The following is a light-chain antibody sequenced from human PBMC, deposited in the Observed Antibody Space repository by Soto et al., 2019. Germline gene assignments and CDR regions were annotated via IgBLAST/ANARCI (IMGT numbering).Light chain of an antibody. CDR3: ASYAGSNIPVL. CDR2: DVT. V-gene: IGLV2-8*01. Sequence: QSALTQPPSASGSPGQSVTISRTGTSSDVGGYNFVSWYQQHPSKAPKLMIYDVTERPSGFPDRFSGYNSGNTASLTVSGLQGEDDADYYCASYAGSNIPVLFGGGTKLTVL. CDR1: SSDVGGYNF. J-gene: IGLJ2*01.